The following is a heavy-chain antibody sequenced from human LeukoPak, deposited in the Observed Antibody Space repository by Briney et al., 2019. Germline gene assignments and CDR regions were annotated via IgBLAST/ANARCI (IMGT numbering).Heavy chain of an antibody. CDR2: IRSKANSYAT. V-gene: IGHV3-73*01. CDR1: GFTFSGSA. CDR3: TSPGYGGYSGDDY. Sequence: GGSLRLPCAASGFTFSGSAMHWVRQASGKGLEWVGRIRSKANSYATAYAASVKGRFTISRDDSKNTAYLQMNSLKTEDTAVYYCTSPGYGGYSGDDYWGQGTLVTVSS. D-gene: IGHD3-22*01. J-gene: IGHJ4*02.